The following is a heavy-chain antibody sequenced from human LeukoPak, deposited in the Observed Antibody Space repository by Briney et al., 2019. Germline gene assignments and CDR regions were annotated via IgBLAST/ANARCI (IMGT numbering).Heavy chain of an antibody. V-gene: IGHV4-34*01. Sequence: SETLSLTCAVYGGSSSGYYWSWIRQPPGKGLEWIGEINHSGSTNYNPFLKSRVTISVDTSKNQFSLKLSSVTAADTAVYYCASVARFGEMGTKFDYWGQGTLVTVSS. CDR3: ASVARFGEMGTKFDY. CDR1: GGSSSGYY. J-gene: IGHJ4*02. D-gene: IGHD3-10*01. CDR2: INHSGST.